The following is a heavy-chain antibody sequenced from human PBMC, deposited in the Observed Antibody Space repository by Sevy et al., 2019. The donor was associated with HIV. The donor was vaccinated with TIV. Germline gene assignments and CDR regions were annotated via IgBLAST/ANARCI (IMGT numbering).Heavy chain of an antibody. V-gene: IGHV3-15*01. CDR2: IKSKTDGGTT. J-gene: IGHJ4*02. CDR3: TTDPYYYDSSGYYGSFDY. CDR1: GFTFSNAW. D-gene: IGHD3-22*01. Sequence: GGSLRLSCAASGFTFSNAWMSWVRQAPGKGLEWVGRIKSKTDGGTTDYAAPVKGRFTISRDDSKNTLYLQMNSLKTEDIAVYYCTTDPYYYDSSGYYGSFDYWGQGTLVTVSS.